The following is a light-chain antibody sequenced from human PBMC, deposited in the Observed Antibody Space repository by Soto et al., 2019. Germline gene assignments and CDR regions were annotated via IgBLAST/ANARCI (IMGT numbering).Light chain of an antibody. CDR1: SSDVGAYNY. J-gene: IGLJ3*02. CDR2: EVS. V-gene: IGLV2-14*01. Sequence: QSVLTQPASVSGSPGQSITISCTGTSSDVGAYNYVSWYQQHPGKAPKLMIYEVSNRPSGVSDRFSGSRSGNTASLTISGLQAEDESDYYCSSYTSSSTWVFGGGTTLTVL. CDR3: SSYTSSSTWV.